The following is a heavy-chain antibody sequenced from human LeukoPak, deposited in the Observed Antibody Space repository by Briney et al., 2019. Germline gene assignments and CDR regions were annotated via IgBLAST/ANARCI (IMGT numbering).Heavy chain of an antibody. CDR2: IYTTGSA. J-gene: IGHJ3*02. V-gene: IGHV3-66*01. CDR1: GFTVSSNY. D-gene: IGHD3-22*01. Sequence: QPGGSLRLSCAVSGFTVSSNYMSWVRQAPGKGLEWVSIIYTTGSAQYADSVKGRFIISRDNSKNMLYLQMNSLRAEDTAVYYCARAGADLYDTSGYYHREAFDIWGQGTMVTVSS. CDR3: ARAGADLYDTSGYYHREAFDI.